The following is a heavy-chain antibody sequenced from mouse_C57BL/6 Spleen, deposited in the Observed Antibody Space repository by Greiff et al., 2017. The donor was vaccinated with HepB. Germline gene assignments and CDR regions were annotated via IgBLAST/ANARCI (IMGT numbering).Heavy chain of an antibody. D-gene: IGHD1-1*01. CDR1: GYTFTDYY. V-gene: IGHV1-26*01. CDR3: ARGEFITTVVFDY. CDR2: INPNNGGT. J-gene: IGHJ2*01. Sequence: EVQLQQSGPELVKPGASVKISCKASGYTFTDYYMNWVKQSHGKSLEWIGDINPNNGGTSYNQKFKGKATLTVDKSSSTAYMELRSLTSEDSAVYYSARGEFITTVVFDYWGQGTTLTDSS.